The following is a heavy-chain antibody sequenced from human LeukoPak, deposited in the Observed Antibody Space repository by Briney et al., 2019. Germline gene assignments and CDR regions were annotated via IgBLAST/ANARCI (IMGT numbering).Heavy chain of an antibody. CDR2: LYYTGST. CDR3: ASVYSLYDN. CDR1: GGSISSRYY. Sequence: SETLSLTCSVSGGSISSRYYWGWIRQSPGKGLEWIGGLYYTGSTYYNPSLKSRITISVDTSKNQFSLKLTSVTAADTAVYYCASVYSLYDNWGQGILVIVSS. D-gene: IGHD6-13*01. J-gene: IGHJ4*02. V-gene: IGHV4-39*01.